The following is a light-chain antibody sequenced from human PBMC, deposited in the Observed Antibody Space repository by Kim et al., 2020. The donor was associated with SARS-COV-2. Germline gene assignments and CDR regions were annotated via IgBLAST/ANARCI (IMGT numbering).Light chain of an antibody. CDR1: SSDVGTYNY. J-gene: IGLJ1*01. CDR3: SSYATSRSYV. CDR2: DVN. V-gene: IGLV2-14*03. Sequence: SPGKWITISCTGTSSDVGTYNYVSWYQQYPGKAPKLMIYDVNKRPSGISNRFSGSKSGNTASLTISGLQAEDEADYYCSSYATSRSYVFGTGTKVTV.